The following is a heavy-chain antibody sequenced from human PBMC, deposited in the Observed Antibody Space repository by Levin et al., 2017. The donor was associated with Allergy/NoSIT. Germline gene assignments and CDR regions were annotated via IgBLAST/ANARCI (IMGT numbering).Heavy chain of an antibody. CDR2: ISGRGTST. CDR1: GFTFSDYA. V-gene: IGHV3-23*01. Sequence: LSLTCAASGFTFSDYAISWVRQAPGKGLEWISAISGRGTSTYFADSVKGRFTISRDNSKNTVYLQMSSLRAEETALYYCANSRITRFGGVIVRYYGMDIWGQGTTVTVSS. J-gene: IGHJ6*02. D-gene: IGHD3-3*01. CDR3: ANSRITRFGGVIVRYYGMDI.